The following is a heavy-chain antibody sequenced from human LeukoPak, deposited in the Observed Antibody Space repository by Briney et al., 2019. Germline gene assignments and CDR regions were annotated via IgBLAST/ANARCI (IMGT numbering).Heavy chain of an antibody. CDR2: ISSNGGST. D-gene: IGHD3-22*01. CDR1: GFTFSSYA. Sequence: PGGSLRLSCAASGFTFSSYAMHWVRQAPGKGLEYVSAISSNGGSTYYANSVKGRFTISRDNSKNTLYLQMGSLRAEDMAVYYCARGEVVTLTVDYWGQGTLVTVSS. J-gene: IGHJ4*02. V-gene: IGHV3-64*01. CDR3: ARGEVVTLTVDY.